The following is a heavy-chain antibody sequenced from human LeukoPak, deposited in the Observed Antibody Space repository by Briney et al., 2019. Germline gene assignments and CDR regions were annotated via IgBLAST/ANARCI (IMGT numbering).Heavy chain of an antibody. CDR1: GGTFSSYA. CDR2: IIPIFGTA. J-gene: IGHJ6*04. D-gene: IGHD6-6*01. V-gene: IGHV1-69*13. CDR3: ASLPSSSRALDV. Sequence: SVKVSCKASGGTFSSYAISWVRQAPGQGLEWMGGIIPIFGTANYAQKFQGRVTITADESTSTAYMELSSLTSEDTAVYYCASLPSSSRALDVWGKGTTVTVSS.